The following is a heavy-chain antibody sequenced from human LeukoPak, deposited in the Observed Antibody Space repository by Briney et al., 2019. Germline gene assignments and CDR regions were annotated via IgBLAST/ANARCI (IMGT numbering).Heavy chain of an antibody. Sequence: GGSLRLSCAASGFTFSSHAMHWVRQAPGKGLEWVAVISYDGSNKYYADSVKGRFTISRDNSKNTLYLQMNSLRAEDTAVYYCARDPVYYYGSGSYCDYWGQGTLVTVSS. CDR1: GFTFSSHA. V-gene: IGHV3-30-3*01. CDR3: ARDPVYYYGSGSYCDY. CDR2: ISYDGSNK. J-gene: IGHJ4*02. D-gene: IGHD3-10*01.